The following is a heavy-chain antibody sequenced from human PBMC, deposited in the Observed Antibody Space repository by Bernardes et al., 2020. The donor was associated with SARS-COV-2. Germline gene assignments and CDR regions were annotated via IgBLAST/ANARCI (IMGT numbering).Heavy chain of an antibody. CDR1: GGSISSSSYY. CDR2: IYYSGST. Sequence: LSLTCTVSGGSISSSSYYWGWIRQPPGKGLEWIGSIYYSGSTYYNPSLKSRVTISVDTSKNQFSLKLSSVTAADTAVYYCARGTGIAVAGRFDYWGQGTLVTVSS. CDR3: ARGTGIAVAGRFDY. J-gene: IGHJ4*02. D-gene: IGHD6-19*01. V-gene: IGHV4-39*01.